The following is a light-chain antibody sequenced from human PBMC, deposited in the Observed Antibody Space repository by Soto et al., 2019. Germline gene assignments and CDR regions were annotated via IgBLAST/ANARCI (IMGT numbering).Light chain of an antibody. CDR3: LQDYNYPLT. CDR2: DAS. J-gene: IGKJ5*01. CDR1: QRISTY. Sequence: IQMAQAPSSLSAAVVDRVTITCRASQRISTYLNWYQQKPGKAPKFLIYDASNLQSGVPSRFSGSGSGTDFTLTISSLQPEDFATYYCLQDYNYPLTFGQGTRLEIK. V-gene: IGKV1-6*01.